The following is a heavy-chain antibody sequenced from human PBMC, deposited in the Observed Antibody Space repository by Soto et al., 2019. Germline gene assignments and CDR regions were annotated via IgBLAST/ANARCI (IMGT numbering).Heavy chain of an antibody. CDR2: IYYTGST. D-gene: IGHD1-26*01. J-gene: IGHJ5*02. CDR1: GGSISSYY. Sequence: QVQLQESGPGLVKPSETLSLTCTVSGGSISSYYWSWIRQPPGKGLEWIGYIYYTGSTSYNPSLKGLVTISVDTSKNQYSLKLSSVAAADTAVYYCVKGGSSKFDPWGQGTLVTVSS. V-gene: IGHV4-59*01. CDR3: VKGGSSKFDP.